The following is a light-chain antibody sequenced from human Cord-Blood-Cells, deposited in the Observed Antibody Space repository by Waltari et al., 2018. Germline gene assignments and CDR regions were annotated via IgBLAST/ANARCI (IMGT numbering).Light chain of an antibody. CDR1: SSDVGGYNY. CDR2: EVS. CDR3: SSYTSSSLYV. Sequence: QSALTQPASVSGSPGQSITISCPGTSSDVGGYNYVSWYQKHPGKAPKLMIYEVSNRPSGVSNRFSGSKSGNTASLTISGLQAEDEADYYCSSYTSSSLYVFGTGTKVTVL. V-gene: IGLV2-14*01. J-gene: IGLJ1*01.